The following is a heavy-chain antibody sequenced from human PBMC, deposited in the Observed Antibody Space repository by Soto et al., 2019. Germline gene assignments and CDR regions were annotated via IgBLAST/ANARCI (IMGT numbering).Heavy chain of an antibody. J-gene: IGHJ6*02. CDR3: ARRKLGIAARHYYYYGMDV. V-gene: IGHV4-61*01. CDR2: IYYSGST. Sequence: LSLTCTVSGGSVSSGSYYWSWIRQPPGKGLEWIGYIYYSGSTNYNPSLKSRVTISADTSKNQFSLKLSSVTAADTAVYYCARRKLGIAARHYYYYGMDVWGQGTTVTVSS. CDR1: GGSVSSGSYY. D-gene: IGHD6-13*01.